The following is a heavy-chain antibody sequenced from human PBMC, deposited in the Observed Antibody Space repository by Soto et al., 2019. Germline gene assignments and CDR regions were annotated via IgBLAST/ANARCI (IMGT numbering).Heavy chain of an antibody. Sequence: QVQLVQSGAEVKKPGASVKVSCKASGYTFTGYYMHWVRQAPGQGLEWMGWINPNSGGTNYAQKVQGRVTMTRDTSISTAYMELSRLRSDDTAVYYCATLPGEYQLSNFDYWGQGTLVTVSS. V-gene: IGHV1-2*02. CDR1: GYTFTGYY. CDR3: ATLPGEYQLSNFDY. D-gene: IGHD2-2*01. J-gene: IGHJ4*02. CDR2: INPNSGGT.